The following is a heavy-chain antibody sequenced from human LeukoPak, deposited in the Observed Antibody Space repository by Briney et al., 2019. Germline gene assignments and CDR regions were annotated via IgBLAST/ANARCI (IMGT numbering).Heavy chain of an antibody. V-gene: IGHV4-30-4*01. D-gene: IGHD6-13*01. CDR1: GGSISSGDYY. CDR3: ARFYLAAAGAFDY. CDR2: IYYSGST. Sequence: SETLSLTCTVSGGSISSGDYYWSWIRQPPGKGLEWIGYIYYSGSTYYNPSLKSRVTISVDTSKNQFPLKLSSVTAADTAAYYCARFYLAAAGAFDYWGQGTLVTVSS. J-gene: IGHJ4*02.